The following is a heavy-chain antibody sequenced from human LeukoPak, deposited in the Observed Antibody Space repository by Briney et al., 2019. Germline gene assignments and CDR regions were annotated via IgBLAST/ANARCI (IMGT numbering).Heavy chain of an antibody. CDR3: ARYPKSYSSGWTAFDI. J-gene: IGHJ3*02. D-gene: IGHD6-19*01. CDR2: IYHSGST. V-gene: IGHV4-30-2*01. CDR1: GGSISSGGYY. Sequence: SETLSLTCTVSGGSISSGGYYWSWIRQPPGKGLEWIGYIYHSGSTYYNPSLKSRVTISVDRSKNQFSLKLTSVTAADTAVYYCARYPKSYSSGWTAFDIWGQGTMVTVSS.